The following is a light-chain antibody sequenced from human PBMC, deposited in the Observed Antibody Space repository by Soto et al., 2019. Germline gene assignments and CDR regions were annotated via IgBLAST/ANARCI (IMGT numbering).Light chain of an antibody. V-gene: IGKV1-5*01. CDR1: QTISSW. CDR2: DVS. CDR3: QQYNTFWT. Sequence: DIQMTQSRSTLSASVGDRVTITCRASQTISSWLAWYQQKPGKAPKLLIYDVSTLGSGVPSRFSGSGSGTDFTLTISSLQPDDFATYYCQQYNTFWTFGQGTKVDIK. J-gene: IGKJ1*01.